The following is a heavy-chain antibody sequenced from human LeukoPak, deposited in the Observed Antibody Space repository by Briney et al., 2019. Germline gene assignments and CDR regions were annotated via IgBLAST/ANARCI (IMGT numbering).Heavy chain of an antibody. J-gene: IGHJ4*02. D-gene: IGHD1-26*01. CDR3: ARRGPVSSGSYLDY. Sequence: GRSLRLSCAASGFTFSTYAMHWVRQAPGKGLEWVAVISYDGSNKYHADSVKGRFTISRDNSKNTLYLQMNSLRAEDTAVYYCARRGPVSSGSYLDYWGQGTLVTVSS. V-gene: IGHV3-30*04. CDR1: GFTFSTYA. CDR2: ISYDGSNK.